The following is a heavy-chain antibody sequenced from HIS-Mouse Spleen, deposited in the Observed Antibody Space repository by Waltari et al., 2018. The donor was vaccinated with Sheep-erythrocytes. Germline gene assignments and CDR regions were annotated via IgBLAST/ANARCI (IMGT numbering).Heavy chain of an antibody. Sequence: QVQLQESGPGLVKPSQTLSLTCTVSGGSISSGGYYWSWIRQHPGKGLEWIGYIQCSGSTDYNPSLKSRVTISVDTAKNQFSLKLSSVTAADTAVYYCARSAGVVTAIEYFQHWGQGTLVTVSS. D-gene: IGHD2-21*02. V-gene: IGHV4-31*03. J-gene: IGHJ1*01. CDR1: GGSISSGGYY. CDR3: ARSAGVVTAIEYFQH. CDR2: IQCSGST.